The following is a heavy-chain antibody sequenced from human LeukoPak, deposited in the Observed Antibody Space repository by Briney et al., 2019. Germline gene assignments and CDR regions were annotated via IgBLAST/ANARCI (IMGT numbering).Heavy chain of an antibody. D-gene: IGHD3-3*01. J-gene: IGHJ4*02. CDR1: GDSISSSTYY. Sequence: PSETLSLTCTVSGDSISSSTYYWGWIRQPPGKGLEWIGSIYYSGSTYYNPSLKSRVTISVDTSKNQFSLKLRSVSDADTAVYYCARRGDFWSGYPSDYWGQGTLVTVSS. CDR2: IYYSGST. V-gene: IGHV4-39*01. CDR3: ARRGDFWSGYPSDY.